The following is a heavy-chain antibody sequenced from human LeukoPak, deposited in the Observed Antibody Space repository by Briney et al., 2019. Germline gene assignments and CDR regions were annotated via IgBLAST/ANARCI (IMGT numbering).Heavy chain of an antibody. J-gene: IGHJ4*02. D-gene: IGHD4-17*01. V-gene: IGHV1-69*13. Sequence: SVKVSCKASGGTFSSYAISWVRQAPGQGLEWMGGIIPIFGTANYAQKFQGRVTITADESTSTAYMELSSLRSEDTAVYYCARGLIHYGDQYYFDYWGQGTLVTVSS. CDR1: GGTFSSYA. CDR2: IIPIFGTA. CDR3: ARGLIHYGDQYYFDY.